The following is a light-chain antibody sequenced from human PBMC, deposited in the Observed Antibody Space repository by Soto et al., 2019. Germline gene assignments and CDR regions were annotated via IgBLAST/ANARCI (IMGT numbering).Light chain of an antibody. V-gene: IGKV1-5*03. CDR3: QQYVTFSRT. CDR2: TAS. J-gene: IGKJ1*01. Sequence: DIQMTQSPSTLSASVGDRVTITCRASQTVGTWLAWYQQKPGKAPKLLIYTASSLESGVPSRFSGSGSGTEFTLPITSLQPDDFATYYCQQYVTFSRTFGPGTKVEIK. CDR1: QTVGTW.